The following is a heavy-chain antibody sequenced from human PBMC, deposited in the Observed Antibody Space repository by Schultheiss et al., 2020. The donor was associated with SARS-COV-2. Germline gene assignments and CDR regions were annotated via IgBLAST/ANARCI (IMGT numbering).Heavy chain of an antibody. Sequence: GGSLRLSCAASGFTFSSYWMHWVRQAPGKGLVWVSRINSDGSSTSYADSVKGRFTISRDNAKNTLYLQMNSLRAEDTAVYYCAREVAGSSTAHFDYWGQGTLVTVSS. J-gene: IGHJ4*02. CDR1: GFTFSSYW. V-gene: IGHV3-74*01. D-gene: IGHD1-26*01. CDR2: INSDGSST. CDR3: AREVAGSSTAHFDY.